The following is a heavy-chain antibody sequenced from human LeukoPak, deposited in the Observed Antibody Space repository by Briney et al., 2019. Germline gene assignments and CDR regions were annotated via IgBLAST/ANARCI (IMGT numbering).Heavy chain of an antibody. CDR2: ISSSSSYI. Sequence: GGSLRLSCAASGFTFSSYSMNWVRQAPGKGLEWVSSISSSSSYIYYADSVKGRFTISRDNAKNSLYLQMNSLRAEDTAVYYCVGQVFGVVSDAFDIWGQGTIVTVSS. D-gene: IGHD3-3*01. J-gene: IGHJ3*02. V-gene: IGHV3-21*01. CDR1: GFTFSSYS. CDR3: VGQVFGVVSDAFDI.